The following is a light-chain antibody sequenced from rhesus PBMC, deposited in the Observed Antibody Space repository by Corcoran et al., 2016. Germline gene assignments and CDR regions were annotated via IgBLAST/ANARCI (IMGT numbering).Light chain of an antibody. J-gene: IGKJ4*01. V-gene: IGKV1S16*01. Sequence: DIQMTQSPSSLSASVGDTVTITCRACLGISNYLAWYQQTPGKAPNALIYYASSLESGVPSRFSGSVSGTDFTLTISSLQPEDFSTYYCQQHNSYPLTFGGGTKVEIK. CDR2: YAS. CDR3: QQHNSYPLT. CDR1: LGISNY.